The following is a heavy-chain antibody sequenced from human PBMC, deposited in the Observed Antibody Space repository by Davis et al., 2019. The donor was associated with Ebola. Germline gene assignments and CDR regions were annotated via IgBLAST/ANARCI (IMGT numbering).Heavy chain of an antibody. Sequence: GGSLRLSCAASGFIFSTYSMYWVRQTPGKGLEWVSYISSSGSTIYYADSVKGRFTISRDNAKNSLYLQMNSLRAEDTAVYYCARAGWDIVVVPAAHHTFDYWGQGTLVTVSS. CDR2: ISSSGSTI. CDR3: ARAGWDIVVVPAAHHTFDY. CDR1: GFIFSTYS. J-gene: IGHJ4*02. V-gene: IGHV3-48*04. D-gene: IGHD2-2*01.